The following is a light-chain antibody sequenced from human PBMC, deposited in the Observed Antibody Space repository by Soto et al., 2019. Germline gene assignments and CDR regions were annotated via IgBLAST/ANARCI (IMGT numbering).Light chain of an antibody. V-gene: IGKV3-20*01. CDR3: QQYGSSPWT. J-gene: IGKJ1*01. Sequence: EIVLTQSPGTLSLSPGERATLSCRASQSVSSTYLAWYQQKPGQAPRLLIYGASSRATGIPDRFSGSGSGTDFTLTISRPEPEDFAVYYCQQYGSSPWTFGQGPKVDIK. CDR1: QSVSSTY. CDR2: GAS.